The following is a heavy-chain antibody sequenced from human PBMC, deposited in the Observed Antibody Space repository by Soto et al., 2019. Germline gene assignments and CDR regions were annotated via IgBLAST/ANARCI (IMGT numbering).Heavy chain of an antibody. CDR1: GFTFSSYG. V-gene: IGHV3-30*18. CDR3: AKDQAPRYCSGGSCSWSAFDI. Sequence: PGGSLRLSCAASGFTFSSYGMHWVRQAPGKGLEWVAVISYDGSNKYYADSVKGRFTISRDNSKNTLYLQMNSLRAEDTAVYYCAKDQAPRYCSGGSCSWSAFDIWGQGTMVTVSS. J-gene: IGHJ3*02. CDR2: ISYDGSNK. D-gene: IGHD2-15*01.